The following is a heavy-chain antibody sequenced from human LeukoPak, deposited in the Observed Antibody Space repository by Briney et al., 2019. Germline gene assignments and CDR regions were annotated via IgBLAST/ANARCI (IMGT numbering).Heavy chain of an antibody. D-gene: IGHD3-16*02. Sequence: GGSLRLSCAASGFTVSSNYKSWVRQAPGKGLEWVSVIYSGGSTYYADSVKGRFTISRDNSKNTLYLQMNSLRAEDTAVYYCTKLRLGELSFDYWGQGTLVTVSS. V-gene: IGHV3-53*01. J-gene: IGHJ4*02. CDR2: IYSGGST. CDR1: GFTVSSNY. CDR3: TKLRLGELSFDY.